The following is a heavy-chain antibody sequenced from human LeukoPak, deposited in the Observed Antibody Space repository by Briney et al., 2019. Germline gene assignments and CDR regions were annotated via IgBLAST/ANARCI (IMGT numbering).Heavy chain of an antibody. J-gene: IGHJ4*02. CDR1: Y. D-gene: IGHD3-22*01. Sequence: YWIGWGRPMPGKGGEGMGGVNHSGRTSYNPSLKRRVTISLDTSHNQFSLKLNSVTAADTAVYYCATAYYYDSSGYFSGHFVGYFDYWGQGTLVTVSS. CDR3: ATAYYYDSSGYFSGHFVGYFDY. CDR2: VNHSGRT. V-gene: IGHV4-34*01.